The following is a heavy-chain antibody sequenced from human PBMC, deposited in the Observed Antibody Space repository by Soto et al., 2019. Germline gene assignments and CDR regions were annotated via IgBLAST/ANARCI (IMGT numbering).Heavy chain of an antibody. V-gene: IGHV4-61*03. Sequence: SETLSLTCIVSGDSVTSGSYYWTWLRQPPGKGLEWIGYISYTGRTKYNPSLQSRVTISVDASKNDFSLNLSSVTAADTAVYFCAREWGLLPYYVMNVWGHGTAVTVSS. CDR2: ISYTGRT. CDR1: GDSVTSGSYY. CDR3: AREWGLLPYYVMNV. J-gene: IGHJ6*02. D-gene: IGHD7-27*01.